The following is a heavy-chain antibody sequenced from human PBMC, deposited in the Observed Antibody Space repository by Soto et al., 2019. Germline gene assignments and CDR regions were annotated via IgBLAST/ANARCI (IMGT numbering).Heavy chain of an antibody. V-gene: IGHV5-51*01. CDR3: ARLIKYLGSGSAGPSYFFDY. CDR2: IYPGDSDT. D-gene: IGHD3-10*01. Sequence: GESLKISCKGSGYRFSNYWIGWVRQMPGKGLEWMGIIYPGDSDTRYSPSFQGQVTISADKSISTGYLQWSSLKASDTAMYYCARLIKYLGSGSAGPSYFFDYWGQGTLVTVSS. CDR1: GYRFSNYW. J-gene: IGHJ4*02.